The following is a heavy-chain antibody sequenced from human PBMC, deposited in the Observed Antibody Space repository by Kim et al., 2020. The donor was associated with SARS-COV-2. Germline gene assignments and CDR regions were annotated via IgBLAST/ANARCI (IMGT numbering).Heavy chain of an antibody. V-gene: IGHV1-46*01. D-gene: IGHD1-7*01. Sequence: ASVKVSCKASGYTFTSYYMHWVRQAPGQGLEWMGIINPSGGSTSYAQKFRGRVTMTRDTSTSTVYMELSSLRSEDTAVYYCARRSWETTGFDYWGQGTLVTVSS. CDR3: ARRSWETTGFDY. J-gene: IGHJ4*02. CDR2: INPSGGST. CDR1: GYTFTSYY.